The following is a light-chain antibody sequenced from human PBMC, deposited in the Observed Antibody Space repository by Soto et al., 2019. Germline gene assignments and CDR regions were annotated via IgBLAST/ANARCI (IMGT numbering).Light chain of an antibody. CDR1: QSISNN. J-gene: IGKJ5*01. CDR2: GAS. V-gene: IGKV3-15*01. Sequence: EIVMTQSPVTLSVSPGGRVTLSCRASQSISNNLAWYQQRPGQAPRLLIYGASTRGTGIPARFSGSGSGTEFALTISSLQSEDSAVYYCQQYKNWPPITFGQGTRLEIK. CDR3: QQYKNWPPIT.